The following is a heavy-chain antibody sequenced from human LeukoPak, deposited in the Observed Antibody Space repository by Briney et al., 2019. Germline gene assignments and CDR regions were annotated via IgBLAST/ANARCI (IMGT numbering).Heavy chain of an antibody. D-gene: IGHD1-14*01. CDR3: AKPAKTDYADY. CDR2: IYSGGST. J-gene: IGHJ4*02. CDR1: GFTVSSNY. Sequence: GGSLRLSCAASGFTVSSNYMSWVRQAPGKGLEWVSVIYSGGSTYYADSVKGRFTISRDNTKNTLYLQMNSLRAEDTAVYYCAKPAKTDYADYWGQGTLVTVSS. V-gene: IGHV3-53*01.